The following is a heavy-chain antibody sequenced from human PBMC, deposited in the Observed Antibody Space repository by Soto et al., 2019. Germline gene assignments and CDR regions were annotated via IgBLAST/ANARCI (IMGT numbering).Heavy chain of an antibody. CDR3: VKELRSVRNEREAYC. J-gene: IGHJ4*02. CDR1: GFSVSYSY. V-gene: IGHV3-66*01. Sequence: EVQLVESGGGLVQPGESLRLSCAASGFSVSYSYMSWVRQTPWKGLEWVSVIYNGGTTYYAGSVKGRFTISRDDSRNTMFLQMNSLRVDDTALYYCVKELRSVRNEREAYCWGQGTLVTVSS. CDR2: IYNGGTT. D-gene: IGHD3-16*01.